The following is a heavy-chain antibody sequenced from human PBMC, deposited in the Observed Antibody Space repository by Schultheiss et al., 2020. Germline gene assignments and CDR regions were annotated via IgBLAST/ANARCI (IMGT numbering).Heavy chain of an antibody. J-gene: IGHJ4*02. V-gene: IGHV1-58*01. Sequence: SVKVSCKASGFTFTSSAVQWVRQARGQRLEWIGWIVVGSGNTNYAQKFQERVTITRDMSTSTAYMELSSLRSEDTAVYYCAAGPPSYGSGSYYIIPTFDYWGQGTLVTGYS. D-gene: IGHD3-10*01. CDR2: IVVGSGNT. CDR3: AAGPPSYGSGSYYIIPTFDY. CDR1: GFTFTSSA.